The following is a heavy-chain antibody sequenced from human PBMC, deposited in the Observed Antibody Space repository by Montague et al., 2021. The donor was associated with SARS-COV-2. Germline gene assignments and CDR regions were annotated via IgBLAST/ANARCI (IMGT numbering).Heavy chain of an antibody. J-gene: IGHJ6*02. Sequence: SETLSLTCTVSGGSITNDDWSWIRQLPGKGLEWIVNIFKNGDIDYNPSLRSRVIISVDTSKSQFSLKVTSVTAADTAAYYCARYYERSLDVWGQGTTVTVSS. CDR3: ARYYERSLDV. CDR2: IFKNGDI. CDR1: GGSITNDD. V-gene: IGHV4-59*08. D-gene: IGHD3-16*01.